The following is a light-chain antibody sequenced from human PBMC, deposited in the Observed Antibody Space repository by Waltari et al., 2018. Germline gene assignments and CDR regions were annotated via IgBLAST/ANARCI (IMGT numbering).Light chain of an antibody. CDR2: GAS. CDR1: QSVSSN. Sequence: ELVMPQSPATLSVSPGESAPLSCRASQSVSSNLAWYQHKPRQAPRLLIYGASTRATGIPARFSGSGSGTEFTLTISSMQSEDFAVYYCQQYNNWRRTFGQGTKVEIK. J-gene: IGKJ1*01. V-gene: IGKV3-15*01. CDR3: QQYNNWRRT.